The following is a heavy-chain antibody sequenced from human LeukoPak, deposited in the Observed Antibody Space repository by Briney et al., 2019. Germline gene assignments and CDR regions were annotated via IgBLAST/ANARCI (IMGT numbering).Heavy chain of an antibody. Sequence: LETLSLTCAVYGGSFSGYYWSWIRQPPGKGLEWIGEINHSGSTNYNPSLKSRVTISVDTSKNQLSLKLSSVTAADTAVYYCARGRKTMVRGVISSSSLYYYSYYMDVWGKGTTVTVSS. J-gene: IGHJ6*03. CDR1: GGSFSGYY. CDR2: INHSGST. D-gene: IGHD3-10*01. V-gene: IGHV4-34*01. CDR3: ARGRKTMVRGVISSSSLYYYSYYMDV.